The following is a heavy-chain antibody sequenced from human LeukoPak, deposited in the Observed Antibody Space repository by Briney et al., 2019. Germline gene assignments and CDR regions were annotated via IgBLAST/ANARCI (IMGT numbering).Heavy chain of an antibody. CDR1: GGTFSSYA. V-gene: IGHV1-69*13. Sequence: SVKVSCKASGGTFSSYAISWVRQAPGQGREWMGGIIPIFGTTDYAQKFQGRVTITADESTSPAYMELSSLRSEDTAVYYCARDQNDGMDYWGQGTLVTVSS. CDR3: ARDQNDGMDY. J-gene: IGHJ4*02. D-gene: IGHD4-23*01. CDR2: IIPIFGTT.